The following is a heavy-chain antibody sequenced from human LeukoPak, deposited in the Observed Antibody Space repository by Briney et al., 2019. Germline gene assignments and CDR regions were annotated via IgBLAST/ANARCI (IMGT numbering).Heavy chain of an antibody. CDR1: GGSISSYY. Sequence: PSETLSLTCTVSGGSISSYYWSWIRQPPGKGLEWIGYIYYSGSTNYNPSLKSRVTISVDTSKNQFSLKLSSVTAADTAVYYCARERRDSSGYYFDYWGQGTLVTVSS. V-gene: IGHV4-59*01. CDR3: ARERRDSSGYYFDY. J-gene: IGHJ4*02. CDR2: IYYSGST. D-gene: IGHD3-22*01.